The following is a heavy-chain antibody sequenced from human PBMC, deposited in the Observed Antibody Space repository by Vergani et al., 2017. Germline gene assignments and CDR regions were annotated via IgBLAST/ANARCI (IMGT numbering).Heavy chain of an antibody. V-gene: IGHV4-39*01. CDR3: ARHLRQLARNDVFDI. J-gene: IGHJ3*02. CDR1: GDSIISRSYY. D-gene: IGHD6-6*01. Sequence: QMQLQESGPGLVKASETLSLTCTVSGDSIISRSYYWGWIRQPPGKGLEWIGSIYNSGNGDSSSSLKSRVTISADTSKNQFSLRLTSVTAADTAVYYCARHLRQLARNDVFDIWGHGTLVTVSS. CDR2: IYNSGNG.